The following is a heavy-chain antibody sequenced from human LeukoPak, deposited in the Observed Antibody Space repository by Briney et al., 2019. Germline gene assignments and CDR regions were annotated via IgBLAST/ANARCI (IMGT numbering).Heavy chain of an antibody. J-gene: IGHJ5*02. D-gene: IGHD3-3*01. Sequence: PGGSLRLSCVASGFTFSSYSMNWVRQAPGKGLEWVSYISGSSSAIYYADSVKGRFTISRDNAKNSLYLQMNSLRAEDTAVYYCARGRRVTIFGVAPSKRGNWFDPWGQGTLVTVSS. CDR3: ARGRRVTIFGVAPSKRGNWFDP. CDR2: ISGSSSAI. CDR1: GFTFSSYS. V-gene: IGHV3-48*01.